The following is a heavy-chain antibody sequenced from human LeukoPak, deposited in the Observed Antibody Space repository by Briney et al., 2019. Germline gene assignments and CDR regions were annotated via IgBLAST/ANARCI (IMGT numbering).Heavy chain of an antibody. CDR3: ARARSSGWYFDY. J-gene: IGHJ4*02. CDR2: MNPNSGKI. D-gene: IGHD3-22*01. Sequence: ASAKVSCKASGYTFTSYDINWVRQATGQGLEWMGWMNPNSGKIDYAQKFQGRVTMTWNTSISTGYMELNNLRSEDTALYYCARARSSGWYFDYWGQGTLVTVSS. V-gene: IGHV1-8*01. CDR1: GYTFTSYD.